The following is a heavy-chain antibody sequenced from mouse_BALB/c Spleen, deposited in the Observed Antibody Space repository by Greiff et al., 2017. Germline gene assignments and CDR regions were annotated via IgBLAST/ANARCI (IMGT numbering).Heavy chain of an antibody. J-gene: IGHJ4*01. V-gene: IGHV5-17*02. D-gene: IGHD2-4*01. CDR3: ARNGERSTMIISYAMDY. CDR1: GFTFSSFG. CDR2: ISSGSSTI. Sequence: EVKLMESGGGLVQPGGSRKLSCAASGFTFSSFGMHWVRQAPEKGLEWVAYISSGSSTIYYADTVKGRFTISRDNPKNTLFLQMTSLRSEDTAMYYCARNGERSTMIISYAMDYWGQGTSVTVSS.